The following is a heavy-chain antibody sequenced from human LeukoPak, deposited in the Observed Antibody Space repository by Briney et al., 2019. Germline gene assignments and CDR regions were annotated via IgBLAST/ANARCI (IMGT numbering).Heavy chain of an antibody. CDR3: ARGKRLASFDY. D-gene: IGHD6-19*01. J-gene: IGHJ4*02. CDR2: INHGGST. V-gene: IGHV4-34*01. CDR1: GGSFSGYY. Sequence: ETLSLTCAVYGGSFSGYYWSWIRQPPGKGLEWIGEINHGGSTNYNPSLKSRVTISVDTSKNQYSLKLSSVTAADTAVYYCARGKRLASFDYWGQGTLVTVSS.